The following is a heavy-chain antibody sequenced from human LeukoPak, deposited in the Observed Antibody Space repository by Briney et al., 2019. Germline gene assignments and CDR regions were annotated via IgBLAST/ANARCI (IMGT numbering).Heavy chain of an antibody. V-gene: IGHV4-39*01. CDR2: IYYSGST. D-gene: IGHD2-21*01. CDR3: ARQGDSGTAFDI. CDR1: GGSISSCCYY. Sequence: SETLSLTCTVSGGSISSCCYYWGWIRQPPGKGLEWIGSIYYSGSTYYNPSLKSRITISLDTSKIQFSLKLSAVTATDTAVYYCARQGDSGTAFDIWGQGTVVTVSS. J-gene: IGHJ3*02.